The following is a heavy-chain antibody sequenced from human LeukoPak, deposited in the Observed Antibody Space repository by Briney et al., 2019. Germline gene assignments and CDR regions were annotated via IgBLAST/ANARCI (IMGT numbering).Heavy chain of an antibody. Sequence: SETLSLTCTVSGGSIRSTSYYWGWIRQPPGKGLEWLGSVHYSGSTYDNPSLKSRVTISVNTSKNQFSLKLISVTAADTAVYYCARRSTVAGRGRFDPWGQGTLVTVSS. J-gene: IGHJ5*02. CDR1: GGSIRSTSYY. V-gene: IGHV4-39*01. D-gene: IGHD6-19*01. CDR3: ARRSTVAGRGRFDP. CDR2: VHYSGST.